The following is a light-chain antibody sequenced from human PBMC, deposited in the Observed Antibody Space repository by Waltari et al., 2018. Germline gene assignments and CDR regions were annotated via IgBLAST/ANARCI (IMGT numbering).Light chain of an antibody. CDR3: HQYGSLPWT. CDR1: ENVPAGY. Sequence: IVLTQSPGTLSLSPGERATRSCRASENVPAGYVAWYQQKPGQSPRLLMYGVSNRAAGIPDRFSGSESGTDFTLIVSRLEPEDFAVYYCHQYGSLPWTFGQGTRVDIK. J-gene: IGKJ1*01. V-gene: IGKV3-20*01. CDR2: GVS.